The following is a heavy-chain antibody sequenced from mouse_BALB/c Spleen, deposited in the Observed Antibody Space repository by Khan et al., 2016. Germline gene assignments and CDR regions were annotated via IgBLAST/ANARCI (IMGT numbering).Heavy chain of an antibody. V-gene: IGHV3-6*02. CDR2: ISYDGSN. CDR1: GYSITSGYY. CDR3: ARAWYFDY. J-gene: IGHJ2*01. Sequence: VQLKESGPGLVKPSQSLSLTCSVTGYSITSGYYWNWIRQFPGNKLEWMGYISYDGSNNYNPSLKNRISITRDTSKNQFFLKLNSVTTEDTATYYCARAWYFDYWGQGTTLPVSS.